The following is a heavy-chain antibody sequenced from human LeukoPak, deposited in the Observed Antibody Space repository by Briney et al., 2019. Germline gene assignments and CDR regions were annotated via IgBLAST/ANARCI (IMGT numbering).Heavy chain of an antibody. D-gene: IGHD3-10*01. Sequence: ETLSLTCTVSGNSFGDYYWSWIRQPAGKGLEWVSGISGSGGATYYADSVKGRFTVSRDDPHNTLYLQMNSVRAEDTAVYFCARGGVDHYGSGTYYLMYYFDHWGQGALVTVSS. J-gene: IGHJ4*02. V-gene: IGHV3-23*01. CDR3: ARGGVDHYGSGTYYLMYYFDH. CDR2: ISGSGGAT. CDR1: GNSFGDYY.